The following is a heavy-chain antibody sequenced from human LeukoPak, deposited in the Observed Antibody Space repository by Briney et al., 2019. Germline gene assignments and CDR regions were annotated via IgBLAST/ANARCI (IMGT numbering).Heavy chain of an antibody. CDR2: IYPDESDT. CDR1: GYTFSSYW. D-gene: IGHD2-8*01. Sequence: PRESLKISCKGSGYTFSSYWIGWVRQMPGKGLEWMGIIYPDESDTRYSPSFQGQVTISADKSISTAYLQWSSLKVSDTAMYYCARLAYCSNDVCYSNYYYSMDVWGKGTTVTVSS. CDR3: ARLAYCSNDVCYSNYYYSMDV. V-gene: IGHV5-51*01. J-gene: IGHJ6*03.